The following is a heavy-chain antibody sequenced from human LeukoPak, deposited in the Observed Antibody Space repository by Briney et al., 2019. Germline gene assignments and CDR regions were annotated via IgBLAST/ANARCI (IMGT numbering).Heavy chain of an antibody. D-gene: IGHD3-10*01. Sequence: SETLSLTCTVSGGSISSSSYYWGWIRQPPGKGLEWIASVYYSGSTYYNPSLKSRVTISVDTSKNQFSLKLSSVTAADTAVYYCARGMVRGVIIIGPGNGMDVWGQGTTVTVSS. J-gene: IGHJ6*02. CDR2: VYYSGST. CDR3: ARGMVRGVIIIGPGNGMDV. CDR1: GGSISSSSYY. V-gene: IGHV4-39*01.